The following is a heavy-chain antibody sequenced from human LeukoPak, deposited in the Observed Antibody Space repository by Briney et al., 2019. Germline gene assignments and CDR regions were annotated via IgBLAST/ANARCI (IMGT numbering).Heavy chain of an antibody. CDR3: ARRAANYYGMDV. V-gene: IGHV4-59*12. J-gene: IGHJ6*02. D-gene: IGHD6-13*01. CDR2: VYNSRST. Sequence: SETLSLTCTVSGGSISSYYWSWIRQPPGKGLEWIGYVYNSRSTNYNPSLKSRVTMSVDTSKNQFSLKLSFVTAADTAVYYCARRAANYYGMDVWGQGTTVTVSS. CDR1: GGSISSYY.